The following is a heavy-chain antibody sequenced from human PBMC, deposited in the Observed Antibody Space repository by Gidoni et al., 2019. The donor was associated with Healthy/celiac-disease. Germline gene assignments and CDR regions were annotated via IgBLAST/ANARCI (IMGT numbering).Heavy chain of an antibody. CDR2: ISGSGGST. D-gene: IGHD2-15*01. Sequence: EVQLLESGGGLVQPGGSLRLSCAASGFTFSSYAMSWVRQAPGKGLEWVSAISGSGGSTYYADSVKGRFTISRDNSKNTLYLQMNSLRAEDTAVYYCAKWAGDIVVVVAAFGSARDYGMDVWGQGTTVTVSS. J-gene: IGHJ6*02. CDR3: AKWAGDIVVVVAAFGSARDYGMDV. V-gene: IGHV3-23*01. CDR1: GFTFSSYA.